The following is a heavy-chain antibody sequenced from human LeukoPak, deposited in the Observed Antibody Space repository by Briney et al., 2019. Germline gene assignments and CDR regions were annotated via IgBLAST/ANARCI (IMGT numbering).Heavy chain of an antibody. D-gene: IGHD4-17*01. CDR3: ARLATTVTTNWYFDL. V-gene: IGHV4-59*08. CDR1: GGSISSYY. Sequence: SETLSLTCTVSGGSISSYYWSWIRQPPGKGLEWIGYIYYSGSTNYNPSLKSRVTISVDPSKNQFSLKLSSVTAADTAVYYCARLATTVTTNWYFDLWGRGTLVTVSS. CDR2: IYYSGST. J-gene: IGHJ2*01.